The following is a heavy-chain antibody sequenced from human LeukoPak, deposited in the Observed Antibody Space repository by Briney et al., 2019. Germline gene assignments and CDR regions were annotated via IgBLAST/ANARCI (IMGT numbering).Heavy chain of an antibody. J-gene: IGHJ5*02. Sequence: KPGGSLRLSCAASGFTFSDYYMSWIRQASGKGLEWVSYISTTSSYTDYADSVRGRFTISRDNAKNLLYLQMNSLRPEDTAVYYCARDWYCSSSICYTDRNWFDPWGQGTLVTVSS. CDR1: GFTFSDYY. V-gene: IGHV3-11*05. D-gene: IGHD2-2*02. CDR2: ISTTSSYT. CDR3: ARDWYCSSSICYTDRNWFDP.